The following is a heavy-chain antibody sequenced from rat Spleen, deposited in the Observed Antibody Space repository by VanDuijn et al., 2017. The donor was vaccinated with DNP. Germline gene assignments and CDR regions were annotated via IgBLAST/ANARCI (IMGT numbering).Heavy chain of an antibody. CDR2: ITNTGGST. Sequence: EVQLVESGGGLVQPGGSLRLSCVASGFTFNNYWMTWIRQAPGKGLEWISSITNTGGSTYYLDSVRGRFTVSRDNAENTVYLQMNSLRSEDTATYYCARHLGAGVMDAWGQGASVTVSS. V-gene: IGHV5-31*01. CDR1: GFTFNNYW. J-gene: IGHJ4*01. D-gene: IGHD5-1*01. CDR3: ARHLGAGVMDA.